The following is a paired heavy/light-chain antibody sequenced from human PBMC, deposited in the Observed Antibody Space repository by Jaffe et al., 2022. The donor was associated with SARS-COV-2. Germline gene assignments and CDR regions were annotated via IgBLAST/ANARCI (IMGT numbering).Light chain of an antibody. CDR2: SNN. CDR1: SSNIGNNV. V-gene: IGLV1-44*01. CDR3: SAWDDSLNGLV. J-gene: IGLJ3*02. Sequence: QSVLTQPPSASGIPGQRVTISCSGSSSNIGNNVVNWYQQLPGTAPKLLIYSNNQRPSGVPDRFSGSKSGTSVSLAITGLQSEDEADYYCSAWDDSLNGLVFGGGTKLTVL.
Heavy chain of an antibody. D-gene: IGHD2-21*01. J-gene: IGHJ4*02. CDR3: ARNVVRTPHLDY. CDR2: IIAGNGKT. Sequence: QVQLVQSGAEVRKPGASVKLSCKASGYTFTNYALHWVRQAPGQRLEWMGWIIAGNGKTQYSQNFQGRVTFTRDTSATTAYMELSSLISEDTAVYYCARNVVRTPHLDYWGQGTLVTVSS. CDR1: GYTFTNYA. V-gene: IGHV1-3*01.